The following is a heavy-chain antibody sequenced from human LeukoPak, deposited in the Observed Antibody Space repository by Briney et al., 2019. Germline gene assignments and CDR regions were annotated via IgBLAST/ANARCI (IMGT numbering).Heavy chain of an antibody. CDR3: ARSRPAPEGGYNWNVWKKQKDHYYGMDV. D-gene: IGHD1-20*01. V-gene: IGHV1-2*02. CDR2: IKPNSGGT. CDR1: GYTFTGYY. Sequence: ASVKVSCKASGYTFTGYYMHWVRQAPGQGLEWMGWIKPNSGGTNYAQKFQGRVTMTRDTSISTAYMELSSLRSEDTAVYYCARSRPAPEGGYNWNVWKKQKDHYYGMDVWGQGTTVTVSS. J-gene: IGHJ6*02.